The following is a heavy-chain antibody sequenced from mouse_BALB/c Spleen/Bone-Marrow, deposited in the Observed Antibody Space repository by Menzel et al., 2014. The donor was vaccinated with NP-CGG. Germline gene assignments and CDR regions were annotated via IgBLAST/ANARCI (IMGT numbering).Heavy chain of an antibody. Sequence: VQLQQSGPSLVKPSQTLSLTCSVTGDSITSSYWNWIRKFPGNKLEYMRYISYSGNAYYNPSLKSRISLTRDTSKNQYYLQLNSVTTEDTAAYFCARGNGYHFDYWGQGTTLTVSS. CDR2: ISYSGNA. J-gene: IGHJ2*01. D-gene: IGHD1-2*01. CDR3: ARGNGYHFDY. CDR1: GDSITSSY. V-gene: IGHV3-8*02.